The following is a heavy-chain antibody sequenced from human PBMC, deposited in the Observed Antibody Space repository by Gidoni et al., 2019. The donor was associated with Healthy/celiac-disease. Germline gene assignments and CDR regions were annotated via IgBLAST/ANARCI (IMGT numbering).Heavy chain of an antibody. V-gene: IGHV3-15*01. CDR1: GFTFSNAW. CDR3: TTSYYDSSGYPHDY. J-gene: IGHJ4*02. D-gene: IGHD3-22*01. CDR2: IKSTTDGGTT. Sequence: EVQLVESGGGLVKPGGSLRLSWAASGFTFSNAWMSWVRQAPGKGLEWVGRIKSTTDGGTTDYAAPVKGRFTISRDDSKNTLYLQMNSLKTEDTAVYYCTTSYYDSSGYPHDYWGQGTLVTVSS.